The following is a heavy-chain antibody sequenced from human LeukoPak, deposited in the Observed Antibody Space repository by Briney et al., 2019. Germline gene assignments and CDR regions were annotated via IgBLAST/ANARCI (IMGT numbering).Heavy chain of an antibody. V-gene: IGHV3-23*01. CDR3: AKRGDYDVLTGYYVSDY. CDR2: ITGSGGNT. CDR1: GFTFSNYA. D-gene: IGHD3-9*01. J-gene: IGHJ4*02. Sequence: GASLRLSCAASGFTFSNYAMSWVRQAPGKGLEWVSAITGSGGNTYYADSVKGRFTISRDNSKNTVFLQMNSLRAEDTAVYYCAKRGDYDVLTGYYVSDYWGQGTLVTVSS.